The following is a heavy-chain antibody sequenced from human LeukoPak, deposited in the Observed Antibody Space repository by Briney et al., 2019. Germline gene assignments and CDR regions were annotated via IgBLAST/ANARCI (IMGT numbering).Heavy chain of an antibody. V-gene: IGHV4-61*02. CDR2: IYSSGCT. Sequence: SQTLSLTCSVSAGSINSGSYYWNWIRQPAGKGLEWIGRIYSSGCTNYNPSLKSRVTISVDTSKNQFSLKLSSVTAADTAVYYCARLPDSDYGDYEGVRNFDYWGQGTLVTVSS. J-gene: IGHJ4*02. CDR3: ARLPDSDYGDYEGVRNFDY. CDR1: AGSINSGSYY. D-gene: IGHD4-17*01.